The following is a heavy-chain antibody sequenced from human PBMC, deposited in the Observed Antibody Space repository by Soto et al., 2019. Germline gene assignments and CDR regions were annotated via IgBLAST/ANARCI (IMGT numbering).Heavy chain of an antibody. V-gene: IGHV1-18*01. D-gene: IGHD3-9*01. Sequence: VASVKVSCKASGYTFTSYGISWVRQAPGQGLEWMGWISAYNGNTNYAQKLQGRVTMTTDTSTSTAYMELRSLRSDDTAVYYCARGSSGYYDILTGNFDYWGQGTLVTVSS. J-gene: IGHJ4*02. CDR2: ISAYNGNT. CDR1: GYTFTSYG. CDR3: ARGSSGYYDILTGNFDY.